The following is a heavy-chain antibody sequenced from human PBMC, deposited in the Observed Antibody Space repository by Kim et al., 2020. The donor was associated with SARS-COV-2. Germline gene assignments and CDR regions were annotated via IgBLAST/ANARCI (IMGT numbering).Heavy chain of an antibody. CDR3: AKKKFFAAGSYSDFDY. V-gene: IGHV1-3*01. D-gene: IGHD3-10*01. J-gene: IGHJ4*02. Sequence: QNFHGRVTIPRDTAANTAYMELSSLRSEDTAVYYCAKKKFFAAGSYSDFDYWGQGTLVTVSS.